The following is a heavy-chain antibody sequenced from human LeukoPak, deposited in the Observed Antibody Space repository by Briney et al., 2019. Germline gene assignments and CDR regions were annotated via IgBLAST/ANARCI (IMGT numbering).Heavy chain of an antibody. CDR3: ARVSGYSSSWSPEYFQH. CDR2: ISAYNGNT. J-gene: IGHJ1*01. D-gene: IGHD6-13*01. V-gene: IGHV1-18*01. Sequence: ASVKVSCKASGYTFTSYGISWVRQAPGQGLEWMGWISAYNGNTNYAQKFQGRVTITADESTSTAYMELSSLRSEDTAVYYCARVSGYSSSWSPEYFQHWGQGTLVTVSS. CDR1: GYTFTSYG.